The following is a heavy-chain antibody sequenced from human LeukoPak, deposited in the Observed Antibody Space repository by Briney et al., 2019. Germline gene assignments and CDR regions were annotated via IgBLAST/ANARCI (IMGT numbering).Heavy chain of an antibody. J-gene: IGHJ4*02. V-gene: IGHV3-11*06. CDR1: GFTFSDYY. CDR3: ARDRGSGWYLYYFDY. Sequence: PGGSLRLSCAASGFTFSDYYMSWVRQAPGKGLEWVSYISSSSSYTNYADSVKGRFTISRDNVKNSLYLQMNSLRAEDTAVYYCARDRGSGWYLYYFDYWGQGTLVTVSS. D-gene: IGHD6-19*01. CDR2: ISSSSSYT.